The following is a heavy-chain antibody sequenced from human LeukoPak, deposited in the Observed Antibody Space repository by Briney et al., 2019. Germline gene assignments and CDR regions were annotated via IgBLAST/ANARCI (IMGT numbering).Heavy chain of an antibody. Sequence: SVKLSCKASGCTFSIYAISWVRQAPGQGLEWMGRIIPILGIANYAQKFQARVTITADKSTSTAYMELSSLRSEDTAVYYCARTREMGSSGWYGGDWFDPWGQGTLVTVSS. D-gene: IGHD6-19*01. CDR1: GCTFSIYA. V-gene: IGHV1-69*04. CDR3: ARTREMGSSGWYGGDWFDP. J-gene: IGHJ5*02. CDR2: IIPILGIA.